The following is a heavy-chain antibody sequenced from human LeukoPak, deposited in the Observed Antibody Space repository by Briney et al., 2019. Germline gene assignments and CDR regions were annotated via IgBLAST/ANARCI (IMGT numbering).Heavy chain of an antibody. V-gene: IGHV4-59*01. CDR2: IYDTGSS. Sequence: SETLSLTCTVSGGSISSYYWNWMRQPPGKGLEWIGYIYDTGSSSYNPSLKSRVTISVDTYKNKFYLKVRCVTAAGRSVYYCARGVYNDISGYYPDYWGQGTLVTVSS. J-gene: IGHJ4*02. CDR1: GGSISSYY. D-gene: IGHD3-22*01. CDR3: ARGVYNDISGYYPDY.